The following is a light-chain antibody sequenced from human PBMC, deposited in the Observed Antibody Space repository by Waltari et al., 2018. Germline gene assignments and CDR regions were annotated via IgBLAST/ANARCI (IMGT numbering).Light chain of an antibody. J-gene: IGLJ2*01. V-gene: IGLV2-14*01. CDR3: SSYTSRSTLV. CDR1: TSDVGGYKY. CDR2: EVS. Sequence: QSALTQPASVSGSPGQSITISCTGTTSDVGGYKYVSWYQQHPGKAPKLIIYEVSNRPSGISSRFSCSKSGNTASLTISGLQAEDEADYHCSSYTSRSTLVFGGGTKLTVL.